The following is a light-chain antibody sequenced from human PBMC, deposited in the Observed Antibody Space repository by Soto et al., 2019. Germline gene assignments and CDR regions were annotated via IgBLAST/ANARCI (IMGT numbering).Light chain of an antibody. CDR3: QQYNSYPIT. V-gene: IGKV1-5*01. J-gene: IGKJ5*01. Sequence: DIQITHSPSTLSASVGARVTITCRASQSISSWLAWYQQKPGKAPKLLIYDASSLESGVPSRFSGSGSGTEFTLTISSLQPDDFATYYCQQYNSYPITFGQGTLLEV. CDR1: QSISSW. CDR2: DAS.